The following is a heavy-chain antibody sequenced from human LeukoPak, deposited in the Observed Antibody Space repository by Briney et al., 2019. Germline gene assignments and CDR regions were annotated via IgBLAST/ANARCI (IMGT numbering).Heavy chain of an antibody. Sequence: PGGSLRLSCAASGFTFSSYEMNWVRQAPGKGLEWVSSISSSSSYIYYADSVEGRFTISRDNAKNSLYLQMNSLRAEDTAVYYCARIYSSSSSRGAFDIWGQGTMVTVSS. CDR2: ISSSSSYI. D-gene: IGHD6-6*01. CDR3: ARIYSSSSSRGAFDI. V-gene: IGHV3-21*01. J-gene: IGHJ3*02. CDR1: GFTFSSYE.